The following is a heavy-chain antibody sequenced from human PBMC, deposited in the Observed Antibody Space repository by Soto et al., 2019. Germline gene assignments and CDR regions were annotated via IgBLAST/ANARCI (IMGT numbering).Heavy chain of an antibody. V-gene: IGHV4-59*01. D-gene: IGHD6-13*01. CDR1: GGSISSYY. CDR2: IYYSGST. Sequence: ASETLSLTCTVSGGSISSYYLSWIRQPPGKGLEWIGYIYYSGSTNYNPPLKSRVTISVDTSKNQFSLKLSSVTAADTAVYYCARDLGIAAAGNNWFDPWGQGTLVTVSS. CDR3: ARDLGIAAAGNNWFDP. J-gene: IGHJ5*02.